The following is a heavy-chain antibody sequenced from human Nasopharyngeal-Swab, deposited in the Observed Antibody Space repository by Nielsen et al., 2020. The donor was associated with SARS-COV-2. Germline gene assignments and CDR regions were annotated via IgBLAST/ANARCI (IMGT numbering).Heavy chain of an antibody. Sequence: GESLKISCAASGLTLSGHAMNWVRQAPGKGLEWLAYISSSSGTIYYTDSVKGRFSISRDNAKNSLFLQMNSLRAEDTAVYYCARDQTYWSGYYFDSWGQGTLVTVSS. CDR1: GLTLSGHA. D-gene: IGHD3-3*01. V-gene: IGHV3-48*04. J-gene: IGHJ5*01. CDR2: ISSSSGTI. CDR3: ARDQTYWSGYYFDS.